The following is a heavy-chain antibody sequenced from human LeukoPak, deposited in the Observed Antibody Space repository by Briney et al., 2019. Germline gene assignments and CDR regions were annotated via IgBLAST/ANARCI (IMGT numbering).Heavy chain of an antibody. CDR2: INPNSGGT. CDR3: ARDPHRGYYYMDV. D-gene: IGHD3-10*02. Sequence: ASVKVSCKASGYTFTGYYMHWVRQAPGQGLEWMGWINPNSGGTNYAQKFQGRVTMTRDTSISTAYMGLSRLRSDDTAVYYCARDPHRGYYYMDVWGKGTTVTVSS. V-gene: IGHV1-2*02. J-gene: IGHJ6*03. CDR1: GYTFTGYY.